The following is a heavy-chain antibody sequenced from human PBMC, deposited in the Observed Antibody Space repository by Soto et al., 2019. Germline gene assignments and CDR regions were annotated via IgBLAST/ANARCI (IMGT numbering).Heavy chain of an antibody. D-gene: IGHD2-2*01. CDR2: IYYSGST. CDR3: ARLHGYCISSSCHGHYAMDX. CDR1: GGSISSSYYY. Sequence: SETLSLTCTVSGGSISSSYYYWGWIRQPPGKGLEWIGSIYYSGSTYYNPSLNSRVTVSVDTSKNQFSLKVTSVTAADTAVYYCARLHGYCISSSCHGHYAMDXWGQGTTVTVSS. V-gene: IGHV4-39*01. J-gene: IGHJ6*02.